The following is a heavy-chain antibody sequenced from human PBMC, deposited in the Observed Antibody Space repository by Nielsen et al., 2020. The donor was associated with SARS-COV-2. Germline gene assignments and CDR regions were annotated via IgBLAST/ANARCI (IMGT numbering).Heavy chain of an antibody. V-gene: IGHV3-7*03. CDR2: IKEDGSVT. CDR1: GFTFSYYW. J-gene: IGHJ4*02. Sequence: GESLKISCAASGFTFSYYWMFWLRQAPGKGLEWVASIKEDGSVTNYLDSVEGRFTISRDNSRNTLYLQMNFLRAEDTAVYYCATPRPGLWGQGTLVTVSS. D-gene: IGHD6-6*01. CDR3: ATPRPGL.